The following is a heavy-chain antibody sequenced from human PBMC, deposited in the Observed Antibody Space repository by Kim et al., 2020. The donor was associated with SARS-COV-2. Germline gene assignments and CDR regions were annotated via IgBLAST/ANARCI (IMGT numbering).Heavy chain of an antibody. CDR3: AREEKQWLPREYYFDY. V-gene: IGHV1-3*01. Sequence: KFQGRVTITRDTSASTAYMELSSLRSEDTAVYYCAREEKQWLPREYYFDYWGQGTLVTVSS. D-gene: IGHD6-19*01. J-gene: IGHJ4*02.